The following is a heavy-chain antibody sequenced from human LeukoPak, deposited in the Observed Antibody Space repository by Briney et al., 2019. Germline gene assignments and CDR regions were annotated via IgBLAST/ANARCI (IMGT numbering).Heavy chain of an antibody. J-gene: IGHJ4*02. V-gene: IGHV4-38-2*02. CDR1: GYSIRSGYY. CDR2: LHHSSST. D-gene: IGHD1-26*01. CDR3: ARDRESSPWELLLDY. Sequence: SETLSLTCAVSGYSIRSGYYWAWIRQPPGKGLEWIGSLHHSSSTYYNPSLKSRVTMSVDNSNNKFSLKLSSVIAADTALYYCARDRESSPWELLLDYWGQGILVTVSS.